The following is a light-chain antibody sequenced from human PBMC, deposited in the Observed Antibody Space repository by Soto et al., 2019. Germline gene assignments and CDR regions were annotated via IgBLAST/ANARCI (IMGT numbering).Light chain of an antibody. Sequence: DIQMTQSPSSLSASVGDRVTITCRASLPISTYLNWFQQKPGKAPKLLIYGASTLQTGVPSRFNGGGSGTDFTLTISSLQPEDFGTYYCQQNYDFRWTFGQGTEIEI. V-gene: IGKV1-39*01. CDR2: GAS. J-gene: IGKJ1*01. CDR3: QQNYDFRWT. CDR1: LPISTY.